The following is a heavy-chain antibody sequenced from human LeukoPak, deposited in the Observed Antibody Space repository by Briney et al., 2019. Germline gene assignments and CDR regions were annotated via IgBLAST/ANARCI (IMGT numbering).Heavy chain of an antibody. V-gene: IGHV4-39*01. D-gene: IGHD3-10*01. CDR3: ARHGFYYGSGSYRIAHFDY. CDR2: IYYSGST. J-gene: IGHJ4*02. Sequence: SETLSLTCTVSGGSISSSSYYWGWIRQPPGKGLEWIGSIYYSGSTNYNPSLKSRVTISVDTSKNQFSLKLSSVTAADTAVYYCARHGFYYGSGSYRIAHFDYWGQGTLVTVSS. CDR1: GGSISSSSYY.